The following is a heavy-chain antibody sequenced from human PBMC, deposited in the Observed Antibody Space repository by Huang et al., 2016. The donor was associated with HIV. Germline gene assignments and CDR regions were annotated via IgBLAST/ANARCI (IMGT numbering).Heavy chain of an antibody. CDR2: ISTMYGTP. J-gene: IGHJ4*02. CDR1: GGTFSKYA. V-gene: IGHV1-69*13. D-gene: IGHD4-17*01. CDR3: ARGQLGSYGDYDVLY. Sequence: VQLVQSGAEVKTPGSSVKVSCKASGGTFSKYAISWVRQAPGQGLAWVGGISTMYGTPNYARKFQGRVTITADDSTSTTYVEVSSLRSEDTALYYCARGQLGSYGDYDVLYWGQGTLVTVSS.